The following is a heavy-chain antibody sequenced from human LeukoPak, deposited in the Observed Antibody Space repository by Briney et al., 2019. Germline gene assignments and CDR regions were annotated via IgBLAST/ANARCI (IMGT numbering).Heavy chain of an antibody. CDR2: FDPEDGET. CDR3: ATFSAFDI. Sequence: ASVKVSCKVSGYTLTELSMHWVRQAPGKGLEWMGGFDPEDGETIYAQKFQGRVTMTEVTSTDTAYMELSSLRSEDTAVYYCATFSAFDIWGQGTMVTVSS. V-gene: IGHV1-24*01. J-gene: IGHJ3*02. CDR1: GYTLTELS.